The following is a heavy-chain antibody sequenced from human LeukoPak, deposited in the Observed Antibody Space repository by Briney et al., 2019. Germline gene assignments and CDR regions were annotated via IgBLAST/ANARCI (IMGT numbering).Heavy chain of an antibody. D-gene: IGHD2-15*01. CDR3: ARGRYCSGGSCTYYYYYGMDV. V-gene: IGHV3-53*01. CDR1: GFTVSSNY. Sequence: GGSLRLSCAASGFTVSSNYMSWVRQAPGKGLEWVSVTYSGGSTFYADPVRGRFTISRDNSKNTLYLQMNSLRAEDTAVYYCARGRYCSGGSCTYYYYYGMDVWGQGTTVTVSS. J-gene: IGHJ6*02. CDR2: TYSGGST.